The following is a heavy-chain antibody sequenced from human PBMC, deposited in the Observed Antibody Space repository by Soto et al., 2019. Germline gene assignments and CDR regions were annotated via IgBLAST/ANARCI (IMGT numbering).Heavy chain of an antibody. D-gene: IGHD1-26*01. V-gene: IGHV3-23*01. CDR1: GFIFENFG. CDR3: AKNQGVELVPLATVDWFDP. Sequence: XGSLLLSCAASGFIFENFGMSGVRQAPGKGLEWISSISGSGFKKYYADSVKGRFTISRDNSKSTVYLELNNLSAEDTAVYHCAKNQGVELVPLATVDWFDPWGQGSVVTVSS. J-gene: IGHJ5*02. CDR2: ISGSGFKK.